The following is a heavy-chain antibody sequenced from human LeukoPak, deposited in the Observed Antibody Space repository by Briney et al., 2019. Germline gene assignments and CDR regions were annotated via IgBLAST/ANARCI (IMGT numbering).Heavy chain of an antibody. Sequence: GGSLRLSCAASGVTFSTFWRSWVRQAPGKGLEWGANIRQEGSENYYVDSVKGRFTISRDNAKNSLFLQMNSLRAEDTAVYYCAREGTISVAGNPLDYWGQGTLVTVSS. D-gene: IGHD6-19*01. V-gene: IGHV3-7*01. CDR1: GVTFSTFW. CDR3: AREGTISVAGNPLDY. J-gene: IGHJ4*02. CDR2: IRQEGSEN.